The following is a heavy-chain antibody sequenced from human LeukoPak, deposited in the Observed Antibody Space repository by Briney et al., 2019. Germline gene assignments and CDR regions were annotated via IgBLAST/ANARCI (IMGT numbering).Heavy chain of an antibody. CDR1: GFTFSSYS. CDR3: ARGHLNWFFDY. V-gene: IGHV3-21*01. D-gene: IGHD1-1*01. J-gene: IGHJ4*02. Sequence: GGSLRLSCAASGFTFSSYSMDWVRQAPGKGLEWVSSISSSSSYIYYADSVKGRFTISRDNAKNSLYLQMNSLRAEDTAVYYCARGHLNWFFDYWGQGTLVTVSS. CDR2: ISSSSSYI.